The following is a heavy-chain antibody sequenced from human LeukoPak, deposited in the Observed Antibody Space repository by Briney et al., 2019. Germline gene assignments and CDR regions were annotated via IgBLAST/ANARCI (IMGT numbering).Heavy chain of an antibody. CDR1: GFTFSSYW. V-gene: IGHV3-7*01. J-gene: IGHJ4*02. Sequence: GGSLRLSCAASGFTFSSYWMSWVRQAPGKGLEWVANIKQDGSEKSYVASVKGRFTISRDNAKNSLYLQMNSLRAEDTAAYYCARERGQGYSYGYGDYWGQGTLVTVSS. D-gene: IGHD5-18*01. CDR2: IKQDGSEK. CDR3: ARERGQGYSYGYGDY.